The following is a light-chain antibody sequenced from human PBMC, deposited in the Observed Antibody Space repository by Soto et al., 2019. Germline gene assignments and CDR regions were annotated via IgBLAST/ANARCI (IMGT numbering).Light chain of an antibody. CDR2: DVS. Sequence: PSTLSASIGDRVTITCRASQSINAWLAWYQQKPGKAPKLLIYDVSTLDSGVPSRFSGSASGTEFTLTISSLESDDFATYYCQQYHRYSTFGQGTKVDIK. V-gene: IGKV1-5*01. J-gene: IGKJ1*01. CDR3: QQYHRYST. CDR1: QSINAW.